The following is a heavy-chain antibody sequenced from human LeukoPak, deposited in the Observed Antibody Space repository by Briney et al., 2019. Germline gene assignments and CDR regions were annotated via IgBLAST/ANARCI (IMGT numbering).Heavy chain of an antibody. V-gene: IGHV3-33*01. J-gene: IGHJ4*02. CDR1: GISFRSYG. Sequence: PGRSLRLSCAASGISFRSYGMHWVRQAPGKGLEWVTFIWYDASNKYYAESVKGRFTISRDNSRNTVFLQMNSLRAEDTAVYYCARRGESASYGDYRFDYWGQGTLVTVSS. CDR2: IWYDASNK. D-gene: IGHD4-17*01. CDR3: ARRGESASYGDYRFDY.